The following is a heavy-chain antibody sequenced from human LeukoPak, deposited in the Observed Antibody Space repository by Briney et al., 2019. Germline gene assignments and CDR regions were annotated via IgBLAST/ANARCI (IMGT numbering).Heavy chain of an antibody. CDR3: ARITMIRGVIIGTFDY. CDR2: IYYSGST. D-gene: IGHD3-10*01. J-gene: IGHJ4*02. Sequence: PSETLSLTCTVSGGSISSGGYYWSWIRQHPGKGLEWIGYIYYSGSTYYNPSLKSRVTISVDTSKNQFSLKLSSVTAADTAVYYCARITMIRGVIIGTFDYWGQGTLVTVSS. CDR1: GGSISSGGYY. V-gene: IGHV4-31*03.